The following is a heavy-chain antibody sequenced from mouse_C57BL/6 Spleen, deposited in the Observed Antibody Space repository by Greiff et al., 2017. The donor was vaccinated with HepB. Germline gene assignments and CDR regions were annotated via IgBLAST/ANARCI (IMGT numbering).Heavy chain of an antibody. Sequence: VQLQQSGAELVRPGTSVKLSCKASGYTFTSYWMHWVKQRPGQGLEWIGVIDPSDSYTNYNQKFKGKATLTVDTSSSTAYMQLCSLPSEDSAFYAFACDRRGFAYWGQGTLVTVSA. CDR3: ACDRRGFAY. J-gene: IGHJ3*01. V-gene: IGHV1-59*01. CDR1: GYTFTSYW. CDR2: IDPSDSYT.